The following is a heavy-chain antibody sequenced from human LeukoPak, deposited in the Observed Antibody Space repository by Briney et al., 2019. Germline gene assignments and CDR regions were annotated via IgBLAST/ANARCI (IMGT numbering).Heavy chain of an antibody. CDR2: ITNDESSA. V-gene: IGHV3-74*01. CDR3: ARDGGTSTPYDY. J-gene: IGHJ4*02. D-gene: IGHD3-16*01. CDR1: GFTLNNYW. Sequence: GGSLRLSCVASGFTLNNYWIHWVRQAPGKGLVWVSRITNDESSANHAVSVNGRFIISRDNAKSTVYLRMNSLTVDDTAVYYCARDGGTSTPYDYWGQGTLVTVSS.